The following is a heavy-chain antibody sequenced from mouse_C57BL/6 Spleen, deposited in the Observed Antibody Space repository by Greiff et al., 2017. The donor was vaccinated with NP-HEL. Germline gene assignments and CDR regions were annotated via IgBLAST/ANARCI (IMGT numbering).Heavy chain of an antibody. CDR3: ARQGYYGSSPYFDY. J-gene: IGHJ2*01. V-gene: IGHV5-6*01. D-gene: IGHD1-1*01. CDR1: GFTFSSYG. Sequence: EVQGVESGGDLVKPGGSLKLSCAASGFTFSSYGMSWVRQTPDKRLEWVATISSGGSYTYYPDSVKGRFTISRDNAKNTLYLQMSSLKSEDTAMYYCARQGYYGSSPYFDYWGQGTTLTVSS. CDR2: ISSGGSYT.